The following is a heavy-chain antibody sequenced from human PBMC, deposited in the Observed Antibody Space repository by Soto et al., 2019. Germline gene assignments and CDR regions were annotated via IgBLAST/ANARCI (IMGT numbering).Heavy chain of an antibody. J-gene: IGHJ4*02. V-gene: IGHV3-15*01. D-gene: IGHD4-17*01. CDR2: IKSKTDGGTT. CDR3: TTDWGAYGDYEEDYLDY. Sequence: LGGSLRLSCAASGFTFSNAWMSWVRQAPGKGLEWVGRIKSKTDGGTTDYAAPVKGRFTISRDDSKNTLYLQMNSLKTEDTAVYYCTTDWGAYGDYEEDYLDYWGQGTLVTVSS. CDR1: GFTFSNAW.